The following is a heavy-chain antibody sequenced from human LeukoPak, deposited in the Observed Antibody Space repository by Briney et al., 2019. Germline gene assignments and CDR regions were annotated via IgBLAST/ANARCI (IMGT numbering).Heavy chain of an antibody. CDR2: IYYSGST. CDR3: ARSPSPVFGY. Sequence: SETLSLTCTVSGGSISSSSYYWGWIRQPPGKGLEWIGSIYYSGSTYYNPSLKSRVTISVDTSKNQFSLKLSSVTAADTAVYYCARSPSPVFGYWGQGTLVTVSS. CDR1: GGSISSSSYY. V-gene: IGHV4-39*01. J-gene: IGHJ4*02.